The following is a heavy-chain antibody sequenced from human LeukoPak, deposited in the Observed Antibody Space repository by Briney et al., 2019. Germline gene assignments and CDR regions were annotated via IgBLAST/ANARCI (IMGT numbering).Heavy chain of an antibody. CDR1: GFTFSTYG. V-gene: IGHV3-23*01. D-gene: IGHD6-6*01. J-gene: IGHJ4*02. CDR2: ISGSGGSI. CDR3: AKELLEDPYSSSSVYDT. Sequence: PGGSLRLSCAGSGFTFSTYGMTWVRQAPGKGLEWDSAISGSGGSIYYADSVKGRFTISRDNSKNTLYLQMNSLRAEDTAVYYCAKELLEDPYSSSSVYDTWGQGTLVTVSS.